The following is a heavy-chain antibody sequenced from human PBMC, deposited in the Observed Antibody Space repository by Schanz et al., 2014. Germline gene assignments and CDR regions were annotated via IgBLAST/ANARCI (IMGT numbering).Heavy chain of an antibody. V-gene: IGHV4-4*02. CDR2: IYHSGNT. Sequence: GQLAESGGGLVQPGGSLRLSCAVSGFTVSSNHMSWVRQAPGKGLEWIGEIYHSGNTNYNASLKSRVTISVDKSKNQFSLKVRSVTAADTAVYYCARDSLRGATGGYGMDVWGQGTTVTVS. CDR3: ARDSLRGATGGYGMDV. J-gene: IGHJ6*02. CDR1: GFTVSSNH. D-gene: IGHD2-8*02.